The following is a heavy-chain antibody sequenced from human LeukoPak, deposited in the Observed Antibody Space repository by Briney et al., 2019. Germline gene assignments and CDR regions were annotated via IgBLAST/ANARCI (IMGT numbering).Heavy chain of an antibody. CDR1: GFTFSSYW. V-gene: IGHV3-74*01. CDR3: ARDPGLGYCSSTSCQTYAFDI. CDR2: INNDGSGT. J-gene: IGHJ3*02. Sequence: PGGSLRLSCAASGFTFSSYWMHWVRQAPGKGPVWVSRINNDGSGTTYADSVKGRFTISRDNSKNTLYLQMNSLRAEDTAVYYCARDPGLGYCSSTSCQTYAFDIWGQGTMVTVSS. D-gene: IGHD2-2*01.